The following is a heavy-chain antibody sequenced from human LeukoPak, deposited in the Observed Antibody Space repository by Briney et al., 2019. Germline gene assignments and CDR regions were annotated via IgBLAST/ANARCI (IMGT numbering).Heavy chain of an antibody. CDR3: AKVDGIAVAGTGFVDY. D-gene: IGHD6-19*01. V-gene: IGHV3-30*18. CDR2: ISYDGSNK. Sequence: PGRSLRLSCAASGFTFSSYGMHWVRQAPGKGLEWVAVISYDGSNKYYADSVKGRFTISRDNSKNTLYLQMSSLRAEDTAVYYCAKVDGIAVAGTGFVDYWGQGTLVTVSS. J-gene: IGHJ4*02. CDR1: GFTFSSYG.